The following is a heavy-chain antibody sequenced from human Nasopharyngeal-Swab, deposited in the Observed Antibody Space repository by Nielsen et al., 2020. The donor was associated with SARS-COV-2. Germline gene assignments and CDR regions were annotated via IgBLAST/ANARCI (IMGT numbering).Heavy chain of an antibody. Sequence: GGSLRLSFAASGFPVRSNYSSWARQAPGKGLEWVSVIYSGGSTYYADSAKGRFTLSRDNSKNTLYLQMNSLRAEDTAVYYCARVGGSSPLDYWGQGTLVTVSS. D-gene: IGHD6-13*01. V-gene: IGHV3-66*01. CDR3: ARVGGSSPLDY. CDR2: IYSGGST. J-gene: IGHJ4*02. CDR1: GFPVRSNY.